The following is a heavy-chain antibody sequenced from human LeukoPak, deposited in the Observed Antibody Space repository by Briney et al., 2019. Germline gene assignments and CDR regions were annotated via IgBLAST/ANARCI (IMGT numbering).Heavy chain of an antibody. J-gene: IGHJ6*04. D-gene: IGHD3-10*01. CDR1: GYTFTGYY. V-gene: IGHV1-2*04. CDR2: INPNSGGT. Sequence: ASVKVSCKASGYTFTGYYMHWVRQAPGQGLEWMGWINPNSGGTNYAQKFQGWVTMTGDTSISTAYMELSRLRSDNTAVYYCARDMYYYGSDFRLDKTYYYYYGMDVWGKGTTVTVSS. CDR3: ARDMYYYGSDFRLDKTYYYYYGMDV.